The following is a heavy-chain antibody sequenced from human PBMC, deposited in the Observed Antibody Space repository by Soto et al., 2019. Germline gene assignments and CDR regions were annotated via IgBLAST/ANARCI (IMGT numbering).Heavy chain of an antibody. CDR2: ISGSGGST. J-gene: IGHJ3*02. V-gene: IGHV3-23*01. CDR1: GFSVNNY. D-gene: IGHD5-18*01. CDR3: VRGVDTAMIDAFDI. Sequence: PGGSLRLSCAASGFSVNNYMSWVRQAPGKGLEWVSAISGSGGSTYYADSVKGRFTISRDNSKNTLYLQMNSLRAEDTAVYYRVRGVDTAMIDAFDIWGQGTMVTVSS.